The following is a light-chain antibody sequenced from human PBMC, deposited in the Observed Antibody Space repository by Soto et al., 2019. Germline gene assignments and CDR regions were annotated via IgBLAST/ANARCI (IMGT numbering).Light chain of an antibody. CDR3: QQRSNWLLT. V-gene: IGKV3-11*01. CDR2: DAS. Sequence: EIVLTQSPATLSLSPGERATLSCRASQSVSRYLAWYQQRPGQAPRLLIYDASNRATGIPTRFSGSESVTDFTLTISSLEPEDFAVYYCQQRSNWLLTFGCGTNVQFK. CDR1: QSVSRY. J-gene: IGKJ4*01.